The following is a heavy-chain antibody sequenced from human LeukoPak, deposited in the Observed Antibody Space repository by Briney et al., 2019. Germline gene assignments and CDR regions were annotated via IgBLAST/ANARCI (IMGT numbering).Heavy chain of an antibody. CDR1: GGTISSYY. V-gene: IGHV4-59*08. CDR2: IYYSGST. J-gene: IGHJ4*02. D-gene: IGHD6-13*01. CDR3: ARHYSSSWDFDY. Sequence: SETLSLTCTVSGGTISSYYWSWIRQPPGKGLEWIGYIYYSGSTNYNPSLKSRVTISVDTSKNQFSLKLSSMTAADTAVYYCARHYSSSWDFDYWGQGTLVTVSS.